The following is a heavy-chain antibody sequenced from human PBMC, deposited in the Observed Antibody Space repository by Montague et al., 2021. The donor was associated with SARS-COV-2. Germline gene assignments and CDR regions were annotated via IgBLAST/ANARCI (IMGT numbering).Heavy chain of an antibody. D-gene: IGHD6-19*01. CDR3: ARGSGCMGNAFDI. Sequence: SETLSLTCTVSGGSISSYYWSWIRQPPGKGLEWIEYIYYSGSTNYNPSXKSRVTISVDTSKNQFSLKLSSVTAADTAVYYCARGSGCMGNAFDIWGQGTMVTVSS. CDR1: GGSISSYY. V-gene: IGHV4-59*01. CDR2: IYYSGST. J-gene: IGHJ3*02.